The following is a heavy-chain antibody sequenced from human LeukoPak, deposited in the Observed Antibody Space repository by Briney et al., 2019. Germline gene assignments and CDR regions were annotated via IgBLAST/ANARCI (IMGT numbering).Heavy chain of an antibody. V-gene: IGHV3-23*01. CDR3: AKVKKADYDYFDSSGYYYDY. Sequence: GGSLRLSCAASGFTFSSYAMSWVRQAPGKGLEWVSAISGSGGSTYYADSVKGRFTISRDNSKNTLYLQMNSLRAEDTAVYYCAKVKKADYDYFDSSGYYYDYWGQGTLVTVSS. D-gene: IGHD3-22*01. CDR1: GFTFSSYA. CDR2: ISGSGGST. J-gene: IGHJ4*02.